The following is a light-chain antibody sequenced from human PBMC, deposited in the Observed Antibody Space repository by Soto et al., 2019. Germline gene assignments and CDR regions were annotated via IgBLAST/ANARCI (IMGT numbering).Light chain of an antibody. CDR2: EVS. CDR3: MQSTQLPPT. V-gene: IGKV4-1*01. J-gene: IGKJ5*01. CDR1: QSVLYSSNNKNY. Sequence: DIVMTQSPDSLAVSLGERATINCKSSQSVLYSSNNKNYLAWYQQKPGQSPQLLIYEVSTRVSGVPDRFSGSGSGTDFTLEISRVETDDVGIYYCMQSTQLPPTFGQGTRLEIK.